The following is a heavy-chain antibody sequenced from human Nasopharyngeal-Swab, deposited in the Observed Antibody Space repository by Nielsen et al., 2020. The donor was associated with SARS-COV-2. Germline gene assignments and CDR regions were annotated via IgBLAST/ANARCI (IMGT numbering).Heavy chain of an antibody. CDR2: ISSSSTYI. V-gene: IGHV3-21*01. Sequence: GESLKISCAASGFTFNSYSMNWVRQAPGKGLEWVSSISSSSTYIYYADSVKGRFTISRDNAKNSLYLQMNSLRAEDTAVYYCARHCSGVSCYSEFAFDIWGQGTMVTVSS. CDR3: ARHCSGVSCYSEFAFDI. CDR1: GFTFNSYS. D-gene: IGHD2-15*01. J-gene: IGHJ3*02.